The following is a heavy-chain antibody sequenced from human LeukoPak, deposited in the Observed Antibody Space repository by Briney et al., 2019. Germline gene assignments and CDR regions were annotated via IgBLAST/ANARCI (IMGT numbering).Heavy chain of an antibody. V-gene: IGHV4-39*01. CDR3: ARGIPYWGSWYHSQYYYMDV. D-gene: IGHD6-13*01. Sequence: PSETLSLTCTVSGDSISISSYYWGWIRQPPGKGLEWIGSIYYSGTTYYNPSLKSRVTISVDTSKNQFSLRLSSVTAADTAVYYCARGIPYWGSWYHSQYYYMDVWGKGTTVTVSS. J-gene: IGHJ6*03. CDR2: IYYSGTT. CDR1: GDSISISSYY.